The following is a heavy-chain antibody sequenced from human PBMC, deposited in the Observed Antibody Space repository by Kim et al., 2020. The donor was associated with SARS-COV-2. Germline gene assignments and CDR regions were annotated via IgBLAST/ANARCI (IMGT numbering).Heavy chain of an antibody. V-gene: IGHV3-74*01. CDR1: GFTFSSYW. CDR2: INSDGSST. CDR3: AREGRYCSSTSCSRTRDFQH. D-gene: IGHD2-2*01. Sequence: GGSLRLSCAASGFTFSSYWMHWVRQAPGKGLVWVSRINSDGSSTSYADSVKGRFTISRDNAKNTLYLQMNSLRAEDTAVYDCAREGRYCSSTSCSRTRDFQHWGQGTLVNVSS. J-gene: IGHJ1*01.